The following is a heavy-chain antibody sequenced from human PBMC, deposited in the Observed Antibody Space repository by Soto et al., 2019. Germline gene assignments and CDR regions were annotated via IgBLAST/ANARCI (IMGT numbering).Heavy chain of an antibody. V-gene: IGHV3-74*01. CDR1: GFTFSSYW. CDR3: ARGCSGHYCMDG. CDR2: MNSDGSDT. J-gene: IGHJ6*03. D-gene: IGHD2-15*01. Sequence: EVQLVESGGGLVQPGGSLRLSCAASGFTFSSYWMYWVRQVPGKGLVWVSRMNSDGSDTSYADSVKGRFTVSRDNAKNTLHVQMNSLRVEDTAVYYCARGCSGHYCMDGWGKGTTVTVSS.